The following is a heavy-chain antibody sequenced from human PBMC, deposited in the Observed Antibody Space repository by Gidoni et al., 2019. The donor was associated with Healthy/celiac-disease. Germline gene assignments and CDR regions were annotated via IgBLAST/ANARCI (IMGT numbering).Heavy chain of an antibody. Sequence: VQLQESGPGLVKPSETLSLTCTVSGGSISSYYWSWIRQPPGKGLEWIGYIYYSGSTNYNPSLKSRVTISVDTSKNQFSLKLSSVTAADTAVYYCARGWELLSAFDIWGQGTMVTVSS. V-gene: IGHV4-59*01. D-gene: IGHD1-26*01. J-gene: IGHJ3*02. CDR1: GGSISSYY. CDR2: IYYSGST. CDR3: ARGWELLSAFDI.